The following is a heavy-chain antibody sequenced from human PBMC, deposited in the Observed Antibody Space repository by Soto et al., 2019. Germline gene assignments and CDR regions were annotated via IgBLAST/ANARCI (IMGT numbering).Heavy chain of an antibody. Sequence: TSKNPSLTCAVYGGSFSGYYWSWIRQPPGKGLEWIGEINHSGSTNYNPSLKSRVTISVDTSKNQFSLKLSSVTAEDTAVYYWARGSHRYYGFWSGYRTPRDDYYGTDVWGQGST. CDR1: GGSFSGYY. J-gene: IGHJ6*02. CDR2: INHSGST. V-gene: IGHV4-34*01. CDR3: ARGSHRYYGFWSGYRTPRDDYYGTDV. D-gene: IGHD3-3*01.